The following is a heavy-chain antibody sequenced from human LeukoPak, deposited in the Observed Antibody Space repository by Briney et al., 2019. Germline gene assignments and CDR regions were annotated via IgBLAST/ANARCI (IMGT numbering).Heavy chain of an antibody. CDR3: AGQTYYDFWSGYLNWFDP. CDR2: IYYSGST. D-gene: IGHD3-3*01. CDR1: GGSISSHY. Sequence: SETLSLTCTVSGGSISSHYWSWIRQPPGKGLEWIGYIYYSGSTNYNPSLKSRVTISVDTSKNQFSLKLSSVTAADTAVYYCAGQTYYDFWSGYLNWFDPWGQGTLVTVSS. V-gene: IGHV4-59*11. J-gene: IGHJ5*02.